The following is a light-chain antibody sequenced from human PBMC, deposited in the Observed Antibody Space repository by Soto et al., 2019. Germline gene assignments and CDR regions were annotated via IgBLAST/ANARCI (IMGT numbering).Light chain of an antibody. CDR3: QQYHTWPA. Sequence: EIVMTQSPATLSVSPGERVTLSCRASQSVFSSLAWYQQKPGQAPRLLIYGAATRATGIPARFSGSGSGTDFSLTISSLQSEDFAVYFFQQYHTWPAFGRGTRVDIK. V-gene: IGKV3-15*01. J-gene: IGKJ1*01. CDR2: GAA. CDR1: QSVFSS.